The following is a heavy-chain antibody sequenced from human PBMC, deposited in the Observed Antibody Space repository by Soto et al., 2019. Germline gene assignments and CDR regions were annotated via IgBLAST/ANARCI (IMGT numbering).Heavy chain of an antibody. J-gene: IGHJ6*02. D-gene: IGHD2-2*01. CDR1: GFTFSSYG. CDR3: AKAGYCSSTSCHGNYYGMDV. Sequence: GGSLRLSCAASGFTFSSYGMHWVRQAPGKGLEWVAVISYDGSNKYYADSVKGRFTISRDNSKNTLYLQMNSLRAEDTAVYYCAKAGYCSSTSCHGNYYGMDVWGQGTTVTVSS. V-gene: IGHV3-30*18. CDR2: ISYDGSNK.